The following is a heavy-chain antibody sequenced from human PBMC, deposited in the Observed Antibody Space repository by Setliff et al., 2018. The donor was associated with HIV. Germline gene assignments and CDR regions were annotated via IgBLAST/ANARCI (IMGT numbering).Heavy chain of an antibody. V-gene: IGHV4-39*01. D-gene: IGHD2-21*02. Sequence: LSLTCTVSGGSISSSSYYWGWIRQPPGKGLEWIGNIYYSGSTYYNPSLKSRVTISVDTSKNQFSLKLSSVTAADTAVYYCAGSIVVVTAAPLTWGQGTLVTVSS. CDR3: AGSIVVVTAAPLT. J-gene: IGHJ5*02. CDR1: GGSISSSSYY. CDR2: IYYSGST.